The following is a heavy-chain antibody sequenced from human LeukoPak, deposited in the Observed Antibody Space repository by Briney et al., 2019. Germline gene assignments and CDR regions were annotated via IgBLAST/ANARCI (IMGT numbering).Heavy chain of an antibody. D-gene: IGHD4-17*01. V-gene: IGHV4-38-2*02. CDR2: MYHSGGT. Sequence: SETLSLTCTVSGYSISSGYYWGWIRQPPGKGLEWIGSMYHSGGTYSNPSLKSRVTISVDTSKNQFSLKLSSVTAADTAMYFCARQGYADFSSRPFDYWGQGTLVTVSS. J-gene: IGHJ4*02. CDR1: GYSISSGYY. CDR3: ARQGYADFSSRPFDY.